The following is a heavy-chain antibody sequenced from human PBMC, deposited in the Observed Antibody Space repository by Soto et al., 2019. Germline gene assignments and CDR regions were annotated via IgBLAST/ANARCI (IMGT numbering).Heavy chain of an antibody. CDR3: ARGVGLYSNYDY. CDR2: FDPEDGET. J-gene: IGHJ4*02. CDR1: GYTLTELS. V-gene: IGHV1-24*01. Sequence: ASVKVSCKVSGYTLTELSMHWVRQAPGKGLEWMGGFDPEDGETIYAQKFQGRVTITRDTSASTAYMELSSLRSEDTAVYYCARGVGLYSNYDYWGQGTLVTVSS. D-gene: IGHD2-2*02.